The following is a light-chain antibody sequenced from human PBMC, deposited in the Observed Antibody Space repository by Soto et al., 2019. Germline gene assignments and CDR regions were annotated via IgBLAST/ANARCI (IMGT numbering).Light chain of an antibody. CDR3: MQALQTPT. CDR2: LGS. CDR1: QSLLHSNGYNY. V-gene: IGKV2-28*01. J-gene: IGKJ4*01. Sequence: DIVMTQSPLSLPVTPGEPASISCRSSQSLLHSNGYNYLDWYLQKPGQSPQLLIYLGSNRAPGVPVRFSASGSGTDFTLKISRVEAEDVGVYYCMQALQTPTFGGGTRVEMK.